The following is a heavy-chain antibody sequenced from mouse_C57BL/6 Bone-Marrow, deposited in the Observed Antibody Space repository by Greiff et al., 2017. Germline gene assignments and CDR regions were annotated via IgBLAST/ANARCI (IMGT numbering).Heavy chain of an antibody. J-gene: IGHJ2*01. Sequence: VQLQQPGAELVTPGASVKLSCKASGYTFTSYWMQWVQQRPGQGLEWIGEIDPSDSYTNYKQKFQGKATLTVDTSSSTAYMQLSSQPSEDSAVYYCASSCYYVSYSDFDYWGQGTTLTVSS. D-gene: IGHD1-1*01. CDR3: ASSCYYVSYSDFDY. CDR2: IDPSDSYT. CDR1: GYTFTSYW. V-gene: IGHV1-50*01.